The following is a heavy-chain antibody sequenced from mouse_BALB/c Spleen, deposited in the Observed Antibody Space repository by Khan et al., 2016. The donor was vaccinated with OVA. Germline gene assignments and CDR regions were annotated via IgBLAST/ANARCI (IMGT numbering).Heavy chain of an antibody. D-gene: IGHD2-3*01. CDR1: GYSFSGYT. CDR3: ARGDGYYDAMDY. J-gene: IGHJ4*01. V-gene: IGHV1-18*01. Sequence: VQLKQSGPELVKPGASMKISCKASGYSFSGYTMNWVKQSHGKNLEWIGLINPYNGGTIYNQKFKGKATLTVDKSSSTAYMELLSLTSEDSAVYYCARGDGYYDAMDYWGQGTSVTVSS. CDR2: INPYNGGT.